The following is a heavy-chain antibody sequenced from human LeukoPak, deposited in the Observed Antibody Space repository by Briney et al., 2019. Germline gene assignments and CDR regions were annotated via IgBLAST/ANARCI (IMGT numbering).Heavy chain of an antibody. Sequence: GGSLRLSCAASGFTFSSYGMSWVRQAPGKGLEWVSAISGSGGSTYYVDSVKGRFSISRDNSKNTLYLQVNGLRTEDTAVYYCAKDRLLNCRGDCYIFDYWGQGTVVTVSS. CDR1: GFTFSSYG. J-gene: IGHJ4*02. D-gene: IGHD2-21*02. CDR2: ISGSGGST. V-gene: IGHV3-23*01. CDR3: AKDRLLNCRGDCYIFDY.